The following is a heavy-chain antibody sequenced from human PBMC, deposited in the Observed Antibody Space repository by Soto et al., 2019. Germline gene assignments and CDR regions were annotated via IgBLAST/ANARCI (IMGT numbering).Heavy chain of an antibody. CDR2: IYGGGGT. J-gene: IGHJ4*02. V-gene: IGHV3-66*01. CDR3: ARDPAVTTYFDN. Sequence: PGGSLRLSCAASGYTVNSNYMSWVRQAPRKRLECVSVIYGGGGTYYADSVKGRFIISRDNSKNTLYLQMNSLRAEDTAVYYCARDPAVTTYFDNRGQGIQVTVSS. CDR1: GYTVNSNY. D-gene: IGHD4-17*01.